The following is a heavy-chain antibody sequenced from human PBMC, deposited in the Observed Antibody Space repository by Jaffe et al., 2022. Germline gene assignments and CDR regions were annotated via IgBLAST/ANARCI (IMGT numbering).Heavy chain of an antibody. V-gene: IGHV1-46*03. CDR1: GYTFTSYY. Sequence: QVQLVQSGAEVKKPGASVKVSCKASGYTFTSYYMHWVRQAPGQGLEWMGIINPSGGSTSYAQKFQGRVTMTRDTSTSTVYMELSSLRSEDTAVYYCARARYDYIWGSYRSTLDYWGQGTLVTVSS. J-gene: IGHJ4*02. CDR3: ARARYDYIWGSYRSTLDY. CDR2: INPSGGST. D-gene: IGHD3-16*02.